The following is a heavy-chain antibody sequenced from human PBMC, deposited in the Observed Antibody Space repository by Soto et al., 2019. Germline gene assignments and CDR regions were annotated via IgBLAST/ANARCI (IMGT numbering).Heavy chain of an antibody. CDR2: MNPNSGNT. Sequence: QVQLVQSGAEVKKPGASVKVSCKASGYTFTSYDINWVRQATGQGLEWMGWMNPNSGNTGYAQKFQGRVTMTRNTSRSTYYMELSSLRSEDTDVYYCAIGGIGVSYDAGADAFYIWGQGTMVPGS. CDR1: GYTFTSYD. CDR3: AIGGIGVSYDAGADAFYI. D-gene: IGHD1-26*01. J-gene: IGHJ3*02. V-gene: IGHV1-8*01.